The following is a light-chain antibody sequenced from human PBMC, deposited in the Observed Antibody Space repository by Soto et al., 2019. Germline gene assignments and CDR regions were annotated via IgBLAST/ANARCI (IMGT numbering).Light chain of an antibody. CDR1: ENINSY. CDR3: QQSDSTPYT. J-gene: IGKJ2*01. Sequence: DIQLAQSPSSLSASVGDRVTITCRASENINSYLNWYQHKPGRSPNLLIYASSTLQSGVPSRFSGSGSGTDFTLTISSLQPEDFTTYFCQQSDSTPYTFGQGTKLEI. V-gene: IGKV1-39*01. CDR2: ASS.